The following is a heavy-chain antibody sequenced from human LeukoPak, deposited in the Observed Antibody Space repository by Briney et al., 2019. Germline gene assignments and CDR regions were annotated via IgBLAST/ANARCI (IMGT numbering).Heavy chain of an antibody. Sequence: SETLSLTCTVSGGSISSYYWGWIRQTPGKGLEWIGNIFYSGGTYYSPSLTSRVTISLDTSRNQFSLKLNSVTAADTAVYYCAKSNGYGLVDIWGQGTMVTVSS. CDR1: GGSISSYY. CDR2: IFYSGGT. CDR3: AKSNGYGLVDI. J-gene: IGHJ3*02. V-gene: IGHV4-59*04. D-gene: IGHD3-10*01.